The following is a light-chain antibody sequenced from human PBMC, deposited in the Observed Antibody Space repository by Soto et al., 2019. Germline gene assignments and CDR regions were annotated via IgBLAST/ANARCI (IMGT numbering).Light chain of an antibody. CDR1: SSDVGNYNY. Sequence: QSVLTQPASVSGSPGQSITISCTGTSSDVGNYNYVSWYQQHPGKAPKLMIYDVSNRPSGVSNRFSGSKSGITASLTISGLQAEDEADYYCSSYTSSSTYVFGPGTKLTVL. CDR2: DVS. CDR3: SSYTSSSTYV. J-gene: IGLJ1*01. V-gene: IGLV2-14*01.